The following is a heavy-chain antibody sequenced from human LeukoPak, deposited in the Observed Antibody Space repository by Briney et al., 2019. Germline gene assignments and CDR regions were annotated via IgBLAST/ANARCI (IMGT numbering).Heavy chain of an antibody. V-gene: IGHV3-20*04. CDR1: GFTSDDYV. J-gene: IGHJ6*03. CDR3: AKSGYYYDSSGYYYYYYMDV. CDR2: INWNGGST. D-gene: IGHD3-22*01. Sequence: VGSLRLSCAASGFTSDDYVMTGAGHAPAKGLDWGSGINWNGGSTGYADSVKGRFTISRDNAKNSLYLQMNSLRAEDTALYYCAKSGYYYDSSGYYYYYYMDVWGKGTTVTVSS.